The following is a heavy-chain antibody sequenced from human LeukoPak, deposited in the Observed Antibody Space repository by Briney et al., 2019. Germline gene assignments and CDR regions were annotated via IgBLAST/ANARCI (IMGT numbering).Heavy chain of an antibody. D-gene: IGHD5-18*01. J-gene: IGHJ4*02. Sequence: GGSLRLSCAASGFTFSSYWMTWVRQAPGKGLEWVANVNQDGGAEYNVDSVKGRFTISRDNAKNSLYLQMNSLRAEDTAVYYRARTGYSYGYSFDYWGQGTLVTVSS. CDR1: GFTFSSYW. CDR3: ARTGYSYGYSFDY. CDR2: VNQDGGAE. V-gene: IGHV3-7*01.